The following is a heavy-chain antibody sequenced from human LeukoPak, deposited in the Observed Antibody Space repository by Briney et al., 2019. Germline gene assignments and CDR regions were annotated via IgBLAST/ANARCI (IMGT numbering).Heavy chain of an antibody. J-gene: IGHJ4*02. CDR3: ARLEGSQAGYFDY. V-gene: IGHV4-59*08. Sequence: PSETLSLTCTVSGGSISGYYWTWIRQPPGKGLDWIGYIFYSGSTNYNPSLKSRVTISVDTSKNQFSLKLSSVTAADTALYYCARLEGSQAGYFDYWGQGSLVTVSS. CDR1: GGSISGYY. CDR2: IFYSGST. D-gene: IGHD3-10*01.